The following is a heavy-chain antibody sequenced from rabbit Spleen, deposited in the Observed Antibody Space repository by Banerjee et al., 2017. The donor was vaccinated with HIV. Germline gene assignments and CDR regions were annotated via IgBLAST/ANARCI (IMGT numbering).Heavy chain of an antibody. J-gene: IGHJ4*01. Sequence: QEQLKESGGGLVQPGGSLTLTCTASGFSFSNNYYMCWVRQAPGKGLELIACIYTNSGSTWYASWVNGRFTISRSTSLNTVDLKMTSLTAADTATYFCARDLVAVIGWNFNLWGQGTLVTVS. CDR1: GFSFSNNYY. D-gene: IGHD5-1*01. CDR3: ARDLVAVIGWNFNL. CDR2: IYTNSGST. V-gene: IGHV1S43*01.